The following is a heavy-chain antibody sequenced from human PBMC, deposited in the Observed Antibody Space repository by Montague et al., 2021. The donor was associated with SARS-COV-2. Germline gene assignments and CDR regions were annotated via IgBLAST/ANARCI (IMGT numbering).Heavy chain of an antibody. J-gene: IGHJ6*02. CDR3: ARGLRIAAAGTGSGYYYGMDV. Sequence: SLRLSCAASGFTVSSNYMSWVRQAPGKGLEWVSVIYSGGSTYYADPVKGRFTISRHNSKNTLYLQMNSLRAEDTAAYYCARGLRIAAAGTGSGYYYGMDVWGQGTTVTVSS. CDR1: GFTVSSNY. D-gene: IGHD6-13*01. V-gene: IGHV3-53*04. CDR2: IYSGGST.